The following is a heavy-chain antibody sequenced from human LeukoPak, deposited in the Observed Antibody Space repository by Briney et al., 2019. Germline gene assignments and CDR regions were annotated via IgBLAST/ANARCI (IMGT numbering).Heavy chain of an antibody. Sequence: GGSLRLSCAASGFTFSHYAIHWVRQAPGKGLEWVALILYDGSNEYYADSVKGRFTISRDNSKNTLYLQMNSLRAEDTAVYYCANIAAAGPYYFDYWGQGTLVTVSS. CDR3: ANIAAAGPYYFDY. CDR2: ILYDGSNE. CDR1: GFTFSHYA. J-gene: IGHJ4*02. V-gene: IGHV3-30-3*01. D-gene: IGHD6-13*01.